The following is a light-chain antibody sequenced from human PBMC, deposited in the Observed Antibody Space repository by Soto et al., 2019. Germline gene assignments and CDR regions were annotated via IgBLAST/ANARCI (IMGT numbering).Light chain of an antibody. Sequence: QSVLTQPPSASGAPGQRVTISCSGSSSNVGSNTVSWYQQFPGTAPKLLIHSNNKRPSGVTDRFSGSKSGTSASLAISGLQSEDEADYYCAAWDDSLNASVFGGGTKLTVL. CDR3: AAWDDSLNASV. CDR2: SNN. V-gene: IGLV1-44*01. CDR1: SSNVGSNT. J-gene: IGLJ7*01.